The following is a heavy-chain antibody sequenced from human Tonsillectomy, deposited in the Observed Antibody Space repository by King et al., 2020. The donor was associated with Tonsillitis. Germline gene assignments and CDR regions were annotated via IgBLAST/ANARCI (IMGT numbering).Heavy chain of an antibody. Sequence: VQLVESGGGLVQPGGSLRLSCAASVFNLSSYWLHWVRHAPGKGLVWVSRINSDGSSISYADSVKGRFTISRDNAKNTLYLQMNSLRVEETAIYYCARGAGGYTYGWGQGTLVTVSS. V-gene: IGHV3-74*01. CDR3: ARGAGGYTYG. J-gene: IGHJ4*02. D-gene: IGHD5-18*01. CDR1: VFNLSSYW. CDR2: INSDGSSI.